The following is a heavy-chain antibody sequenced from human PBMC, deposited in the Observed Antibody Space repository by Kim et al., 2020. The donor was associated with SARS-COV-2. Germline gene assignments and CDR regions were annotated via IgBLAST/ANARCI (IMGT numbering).Heavy chain of an antibody. D-gene: IGHD6-13*01. CDR1: GFTFDDYA. Sequence: GGSLRLSCAASGFTFDDYAMHWVRQAPGKGLEWVSGISWNSGSIGYADSVKGRFTISRDNAKNSLYLQMNSLRAEDTALYYCAKDSRQLAHYYYYGMDV. J-gene: IGHJ6*01. CDR2: ISWNSGSI. CDR3: AKDSRQLAHYYYYGMDV. V-gene: IGHV3-9*01.